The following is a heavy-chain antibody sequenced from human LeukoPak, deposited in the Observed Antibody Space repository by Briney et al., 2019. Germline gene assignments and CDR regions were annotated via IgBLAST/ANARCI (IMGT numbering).Heavy chain of an antibody. CDR2: INPSGGST. J-gene: IGHJ4*02. Sequence: GASVKVSCKASGYTFTSYYMHWLRQAPGQGLEGMGIINPSGGSTSYAQKFPGRVTMTRDTSTSTVYMELSSLRSEDTVVYYCARVSRYEYYFDYWGQGTLVTVSS. D-gene: IGHD6-13*01. V-gene: IGHV1-46*01. CDR3: ARVSRYEYYFDY. CDR1: GYTFTSYY.